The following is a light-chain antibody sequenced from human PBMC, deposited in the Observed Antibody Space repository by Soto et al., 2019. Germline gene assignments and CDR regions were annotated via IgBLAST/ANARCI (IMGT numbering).Light chain of an antibody. J-gene: IGKJ2*01. CDR3: QQYGSSYT. CDR1: QSVSSSY. Sequence: EIVLTQSPGTLSLSPGERDTLSCRASQSVSSSYLAWYQHKPAQAPRLLIYGASSRATGIPDRFSGSGSGTDFTLTISRLEPEDFAVYYCQQYGSSYTFGQGTKLEIK. V-gene: IGKV3-20*01. CDR2: GAS.